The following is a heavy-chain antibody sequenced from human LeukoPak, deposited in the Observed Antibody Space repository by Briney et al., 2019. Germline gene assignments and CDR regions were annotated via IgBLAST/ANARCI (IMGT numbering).Heavy chain of an antibody. J-gene: IGHJ4*02. CDR3: AKGGGSYGSGSYYYFDY. D-gene: IGHD3-10*01. CDR1: GFTFSSYA. Sequence: GGSLRLSCAASGFTFSSYAMSWVRQAPGKGLEWVSAISGSGGSTYYADSVKGRFTISRDNSKNTLYLQMNSLRAQDTAVYYCAKGGGSYGSGSYYYFDYWGQGTLVTVSS. V-gene: IGHV3-23*01. CDR2: ISGSGGST.